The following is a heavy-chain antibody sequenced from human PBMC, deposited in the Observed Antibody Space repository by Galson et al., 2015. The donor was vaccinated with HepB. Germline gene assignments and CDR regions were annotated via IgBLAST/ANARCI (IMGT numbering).Heavy chain of an antibody. CDR3: AKGVKLQSTYYFDH. CDR2: ISGSGGST. CDR1: GFIFSSYA. V-gene: IGHV3-23*01. D-gene: IGHD4-11*01. J-gene: IGHJ4*02. Sequence: SLRLSCAASGFIFSSYAVSWVRQAPGEGLEWVSTISGSGGSTYYADSVKGRFTISRDNSRNTLYLQLNSLRAGDTAVYYCAKGVKLQSTYYFDHWGQGALVTVSS.